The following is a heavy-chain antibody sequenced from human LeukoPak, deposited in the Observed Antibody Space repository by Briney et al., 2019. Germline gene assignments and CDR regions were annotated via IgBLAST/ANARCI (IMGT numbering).Heavy chain of an antibody. D-gene: IGHD2-2*03. CDR2: ISSSGSAK. CDR1: GFTFSNYG. Sequence: GGSLRLSCAASGFTFSNYGLNWVRQAPGKGLEWVSHISSSGSAKYYADAVKGRFTISRDNAKNSLYLQMNSLRDEDTAVFYCASGSGHWGQGTLVTVSS. CDR3: ASGSGH. V-gene: IGHV3-48*02. J-gene: IGHJ4*02.